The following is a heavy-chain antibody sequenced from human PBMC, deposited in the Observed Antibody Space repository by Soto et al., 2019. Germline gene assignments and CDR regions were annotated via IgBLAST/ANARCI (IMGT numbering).Heavy chain of an antibody. CDR2: IWYDGSNE. D-gene: IGHD6-19*01. Sequence: GGSLRLSCAASGFIFSNFGMHWVRQAPGKGLEWVAVIWYDGSNEYYADSVKGRFTISKDNSKNTLYLQMNSLRAEDTAVYYCARDDIPGIAVATYGMDVWGQGTTVTVSS. V-gene: IGHV3-33*01. CDR3: ARDDIPGIAVATYGMDV. J-gene: IGHJ6*02. CDR1: GFIFSNFG.